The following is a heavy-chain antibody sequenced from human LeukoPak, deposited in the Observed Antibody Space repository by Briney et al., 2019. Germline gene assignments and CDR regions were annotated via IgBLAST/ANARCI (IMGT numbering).Heavy chain of an antibody. CDR2: TYYRSKWHN. V-gene: IGHV6-1*01. Sequence: SQTLSLTCAISGDSVSSNSDAWNWIRQSPSRGLEWLGRTYYRSKWHNDYAGSVKSRISINPDTSKNQFSLQLRSVTPEDTAVYYCAKVDCSSTSCYNRLHPDWGQGTLVTVSS. D-gene: IGHD2-2*01. CDR3: AKVDCSSTSCYNRLHPD. J-gene: IGHJ4*02. CDR1: GDSVSSNSDA.